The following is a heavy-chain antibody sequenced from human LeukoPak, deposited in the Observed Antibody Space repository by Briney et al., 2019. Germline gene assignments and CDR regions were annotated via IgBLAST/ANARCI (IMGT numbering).Heavy chain of an antibody. J-gene: IGHJ4*02. CDR1: GFTFDDYA. CDR3: AKEGYCSSTSCYALDY. D-gene: IGHD2-2*01. Sequence: PGRSLRLSCAASGFTFDDYAMHWVRQAPGKGLEWVSGISWNSGSIGYADSVKGRFTISRDNAKNSLYLQMNSLRAEDTALYYCAKEGYCSSTSCYALDYWGQGTLVTVSS. CDR2: ISWNSGSI. V-gene: IGHV3-9*01.